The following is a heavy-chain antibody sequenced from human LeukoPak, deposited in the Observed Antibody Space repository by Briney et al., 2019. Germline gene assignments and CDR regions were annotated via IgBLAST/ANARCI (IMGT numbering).Heavy chain of an antibody. CDR3: ARSSRAAVVRFDY. CDR2: ITTYNGNT. Sequence: ASVKVSCKASGYTFINYGISWLRQAPGQGLEWLGWITTYNGNTNYAQKLQGRVSMTTDTSTSTAYMELRSLRSDDTAVYYCARSSRAAVVRFDYWGQGTLVAVSS. J-gene: IGHJ4*02. V-gene: IGHV1-18*01. D-gene: IGHD6-25*01. CDR1: GYTFINYG.